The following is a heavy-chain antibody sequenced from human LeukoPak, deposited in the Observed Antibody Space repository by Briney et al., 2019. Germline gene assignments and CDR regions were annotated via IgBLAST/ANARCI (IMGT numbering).Heavy chain of an antibody. CDR2: VYYSGNT. CDR1: GGSVSISSYY. V-gene: IGHV4-39*07. Sequence: PSETLSLTCTVSGGSVSISSYYWGWIRQPPGKGLEWIGSVYYSGNTYYNPSLKSRVTISADTSKNHFSLKLNSVTTADTAVYYCTRGAGWLIDYWGQGILVTVSS. J-gene: IGHJ4*02. CDR3: TRGAGWLIDY. D-gene: IGHD3-16*01.